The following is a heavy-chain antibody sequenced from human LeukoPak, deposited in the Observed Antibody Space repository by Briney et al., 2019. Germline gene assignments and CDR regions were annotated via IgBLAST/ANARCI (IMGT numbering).Heavy chain of an antibody. D-gene: IGHD6-19*01. CDR1: GFTVNSNY. CDR3: ARDLPWRGWDY. J-gene: IGHJ4*02. V-gene: IGHV3-53*01. CDR2: IYSGGST. Sequence: PGGSLRLSCAVSGFTVNSNYMSWVRQAPGKGLEWVSVIYSGGSTYYADSVKGRFTISRDNSKNTLYLQMNSLRAEDTAVYYCARDLPWRGWDYWGQGTLVTVSS.